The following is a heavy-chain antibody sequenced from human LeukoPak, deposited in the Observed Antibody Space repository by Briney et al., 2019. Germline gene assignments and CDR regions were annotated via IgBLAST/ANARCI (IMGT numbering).Heavy chain of an antibody. D-gene: IGHD1-26*01. CDR3: ARDSPVATW. V-gene: IGHV3-23*01. Sequence: PGGSLRLSCAASGFTFSGRGMSWVRQAPGKGLEWVSSITPSGDGTYYAASVKGRFTISRDNSKNTLYLQMDSLRADDTAKYYCARDSPVATWWGQGTLVTVSS. CDR2: ITPSGDGT. CDR1: GFTFSGRG. J-gene: IGHJ4*02.